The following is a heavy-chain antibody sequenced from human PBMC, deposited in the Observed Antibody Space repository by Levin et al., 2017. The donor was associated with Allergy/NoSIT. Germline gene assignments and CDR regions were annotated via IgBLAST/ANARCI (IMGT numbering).Heavy chain of an antibody. CDR3: ARDGVYDFRSPHYWGYFDL. CDR1: GYTFPHYG. J-gene: IGHJ5*02. D-gene: IGHD3/OR15-3a*01. Sequence: ASVKVSCKASGYTFPHYGVSWVRQFPGQGREWMGWISGYNGKTNYAQKLQGRVTLTIDTFTTTVFMELRGLTSDDTAVYYCARDGVYDFRSPHYWGYFDLWGQGTLVTVSS. V-gene: IGHV1-18*01. CDR2: ISGYNGKT.